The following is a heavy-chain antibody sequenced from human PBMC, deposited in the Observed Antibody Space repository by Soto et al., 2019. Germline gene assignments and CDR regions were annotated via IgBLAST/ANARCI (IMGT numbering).Heavy chain of an antibody. D-gene: IGHD5-12*01. CDR2: IYYSGST. V-gene: IGHV4-59*01. CDR3: AREEERWLYFDY. Sequence: SETLSLTCSVSGGSISSYYWSWIRQPPGKGLEWIGYIYYSGSTNYNPSLKSRGTISVDTSKNQFSLKLSSVTAADTAVYYCAREEERWLYFDYWGQGTLVTVSS. CDR1: GGSISSYY. J-gene: IGHJ4*02.